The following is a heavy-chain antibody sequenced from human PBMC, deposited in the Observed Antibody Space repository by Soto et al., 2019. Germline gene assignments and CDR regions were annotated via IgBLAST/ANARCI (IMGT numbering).Heavy chain of an antibody. CDR2: IKNKNDGGTT. J-gene: IGHJ4*01. V-gene: IGHV3-15*07. D-gene: IGHD3-10*01. Sequence: EAELVASGGGLVKPGGSLTLSCAASGFSLKNAWMNWVRQAPGKGLEWVGRIKNKNDGGTTDYAAFVQGRFTISRDAPENTLYLHMTGLKTEDTAVYFCTGLWFGEIYNYWGQGSLVTVSS. CDR1: GFSLKNAW. CDR3: TGLWFGEIYNY.